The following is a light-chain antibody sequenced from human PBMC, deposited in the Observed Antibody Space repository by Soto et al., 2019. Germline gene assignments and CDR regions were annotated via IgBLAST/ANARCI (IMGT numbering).Light chain of an antibody. CDR1: QSVTNSF. Sequence: EIVLAQSPGTLSLSPGERATLSCRASQSVTNSFLAWYQQKPGQAPRLLIYGASRRATGIPDRFTGSGSGTDFTLTISRLEPEDFAVYYCQQYVSSPCAFGQGTKV. J-gene: IGKJ1*01. V-gene: IGKV3-20*01. CDR3: QQYVSSPCA. CDR2: GAS.